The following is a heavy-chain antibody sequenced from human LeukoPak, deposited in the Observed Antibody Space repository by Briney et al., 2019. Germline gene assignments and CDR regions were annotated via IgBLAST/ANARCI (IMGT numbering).Heavy chain of an antibody. CDR2: ISGSGGST. J-gene: IGHJ4*02. D-gene: IGHD2-21*01. CDR3: AKPVGGDCYFDY. Sequence: PGGSLRLSCAASGFTFSSYAMSWVRQAPGKGLEWVSAISGSGGSTYYADSAKGRFTISRDNSKNTLYLQMNSLRAEDTAVYYCAKPVGGDCYFDYWGQGTLVTVSS. V-gene: IGHV3-23*01. CDR1: GFTFSSYA.